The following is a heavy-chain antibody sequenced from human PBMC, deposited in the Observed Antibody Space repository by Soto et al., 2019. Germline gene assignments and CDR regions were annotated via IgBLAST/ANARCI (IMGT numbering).Heavy chain of an antibody. CDR3: ARDWLHDSSGAIDM. J-gene: IGHJ3*02. CDR2: INSDGSTT. D-gene: IGHD3-22*01. Sequence: GGSLRLSCAASGFTFSIYWMHWVRQAPGKGLVWVSRINSDGSTTTYADSVKGRFTISRDNAKNTLYLQMNSLRAEDAAVYYCARDWLHDSSGAIDMWGQGTMATVSS. V-gene: IGHV3-74*03. CDR1: GFTFSIYW.